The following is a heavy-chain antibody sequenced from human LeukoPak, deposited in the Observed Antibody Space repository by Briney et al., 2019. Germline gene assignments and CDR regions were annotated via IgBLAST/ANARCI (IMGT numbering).Heavy chain of an antibody. CDR1: GGSISSGDYY. Sequence: SETLSLTCTVSGGSISSGDYYWSWIRQPPGKGLEWIGYIYYSGSTNYNPSLKSRVTISVDTSKNQFSLKLSSVTAADTAVYYCARIAARPYYYYGMDVWGQGTTVTVSS. D-gene: IGHD6-6*01. J-gene: IGHJ6*02. CDR3: ARIAARPYYYYGMDV. CDR2: IYYSGST. V-gene: IGHV4-61*08.